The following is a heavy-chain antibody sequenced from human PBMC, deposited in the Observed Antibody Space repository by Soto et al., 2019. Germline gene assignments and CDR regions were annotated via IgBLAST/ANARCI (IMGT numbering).Heavy chain of an antibody. CDR1: GFTFSSYA. J-gene: IGHJ4*02. V-gene: IGHV3-30-3*01. Sequence: GGSLRLSCAASGFTFSSYAIHWVRQAPGKGLEWVAVISYDGSNKYYADSVKGRFTISRDNSKNTLYLQMNSLRAEDTAVYYCARGSRIAVAGRYYFDYWGQGTLVTVSS. CDR2: ISYDGSNK. D-gene: IGHD6-19*01. CDR3: ARGSRIAVAGRYYFDY.